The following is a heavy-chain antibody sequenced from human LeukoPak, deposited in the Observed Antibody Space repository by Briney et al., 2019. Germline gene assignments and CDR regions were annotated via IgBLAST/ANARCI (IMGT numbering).Heavy chain of an antibody. D-gene: IGHD6-19*01. V-gene: IGHV3-21*01. CDR2: FGTRSTSI. CDR1: GFTFSGYS. CDR3: AKDLQQWLVQVGYFDY. Sequence: PGGSLRLSCTASGFTFSGYSMNWIRQAPGKGLEWVSSFGTRSTSIYHAGSVEGRFAISRDNAKNSLYLQMNSLRAEDTAVYYCAKDLQQWLVQVGYFDYWGQGTLVTVSS. J-gene: IGHJ4*02.